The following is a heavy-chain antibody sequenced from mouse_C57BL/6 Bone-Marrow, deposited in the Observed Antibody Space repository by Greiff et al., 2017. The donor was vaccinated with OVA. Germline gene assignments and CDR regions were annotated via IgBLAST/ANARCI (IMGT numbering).Heavy chain of an antibody. D-gene: IGHD4-1*01. V-gene: IGHV14-4*01. CDR1: GFNIKDDY. CDR2: IDPENGDT. Sequence: VQLKQSGAELVRPGASVKLSCTASGFNIKDDYMHWVKQRPEQGLEWIGWIDPENGDTEYASKFQGKATITADTSSNTAYLQLSSLTSEDTAVYYCTLNWAWFAYWGQGTLVTVSA. CDR3: TLNWAWFAY. J-gene: IGHJ3*01.